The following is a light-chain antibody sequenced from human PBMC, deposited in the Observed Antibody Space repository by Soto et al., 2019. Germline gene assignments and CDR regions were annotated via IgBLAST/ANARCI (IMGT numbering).Light chain of an antibody. J-gene: IGLJ1*01. CDR1: SSDVGGYNY. V-gene: IGLV2-11*01. CDR3: CSYAGSYTRYV. Sequence: QSVLTQPRSVSGAHGQSVTISCTGTSSDVGGYNYVSWYQQHPGKAPKLMIYDVSKRPSGVPDRFSGSKSGNTASLTISGLQAEEEADYYCCSYAGSYTRYVFGTGTRSPS. CDR2: DVS.